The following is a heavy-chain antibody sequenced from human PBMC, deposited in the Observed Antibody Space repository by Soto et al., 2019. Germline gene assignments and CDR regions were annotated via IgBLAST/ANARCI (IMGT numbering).Heavy chain of an antibody. J-gene: IGHJ6*01. D-gene: IGHD6-19*01. CDR1: GGSITLYY. Sequence: LSLTCTLSGGSITLYYWSWSRHPPGKGLEWIGYIYYSGSTNYNPSLKSRVTISVDTSKNQFSLKLRSVTAADTAVYYCARAVAGPFYYCYYGMDVWGQGTTVTVSS. CDR3: ARAVAGPFYYCYYGMDV. V-gene: IGHV4-59*01. CDR2: IYYSGST.